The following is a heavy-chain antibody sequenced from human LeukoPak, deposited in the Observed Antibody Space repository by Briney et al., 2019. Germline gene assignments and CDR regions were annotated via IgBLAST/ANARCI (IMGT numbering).Heavy chain of an antibody. CDR3: AKDLFGIAAAGWFDP. D-gene: IGHD6-13*01. CDR1: GFTFSSYA. J-gene: IGHJ5*02. Sequence: GGSLRLSCAASGFTFSSYAMSWVRQAPGKGLELVSAISGSGGSTYYADSVKGRFTISRDNSKNTLYLQMNSLRAEDTAVYYCAKDLFGIAAAGWFDPWGQGTLVTVSS. V-gene: IGHV3-23*01. CDR2: ISGSGGST.